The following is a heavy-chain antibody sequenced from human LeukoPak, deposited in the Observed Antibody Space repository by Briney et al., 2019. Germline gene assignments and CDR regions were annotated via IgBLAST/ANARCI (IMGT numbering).Heavy chain of an antibody. J-gene: IGHJ4*02. V-gene: IGHV2-5*01. CDR2: IYWNDDK. D-gene: IGHD4-23*01. CDR1: GFSLRTSGVG. CDR3: AHDYGGNSDFDY. Sequence: SGPTLVKPTQTLTLTCTFSGFSLRTSGVGVGWIRQPPGKALEWLALIYWNDDKRYSPSLKSRLTITKDTSKNQVVLTMTNMDPVDTATYYCAHDYGGNSDFDYWGQGTLVTVSS.